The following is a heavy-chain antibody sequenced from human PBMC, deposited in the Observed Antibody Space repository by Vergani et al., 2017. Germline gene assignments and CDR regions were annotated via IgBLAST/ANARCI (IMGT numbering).Heavy chain of an antibody. V-gene: IGHV3-21*01. D-gene: IGHD5-18*01. CDR3: ARDKYSYGSYYYYGMDV. Sequence: EVQLVESGGGLVKPGGSLRLSCAASGFTFSSYSMNWVRQAPGKGLEWVSSLSSSSSYIYYADSVKGRFTISRDNAKHSLYLQMNSLRAEDTAEYYCARDKYSYGSYYYYGMDVWGQGTTVTVSS. J-gene: IGHJ6*02. CDR1: GFTFSSYS. CDR2: LSSSSSYI.